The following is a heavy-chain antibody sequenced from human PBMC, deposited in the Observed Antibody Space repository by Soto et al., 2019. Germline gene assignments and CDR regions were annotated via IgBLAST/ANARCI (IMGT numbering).Heavy chain of an antibody. D-gene: IGHD2-21*02. CDR3: ARGGHVVVVTAALDY. J-gene: IGHJ4*02. Sequence: QVQLMQSGAEVKKPGASVKVSCKASGDTFTDYYIHWVRQAPVQWLEWMGTVNPSGGHTTYAQHFLGRVTMTRDTSTSTLYMELTSLTSDDTAIYYCARGGHVVVVTAALDYWGQGTLVTVSS. V-gene: IGHV1-46*01. CDR1: GDTFTDYY. CDR2: VNPSGGHT.